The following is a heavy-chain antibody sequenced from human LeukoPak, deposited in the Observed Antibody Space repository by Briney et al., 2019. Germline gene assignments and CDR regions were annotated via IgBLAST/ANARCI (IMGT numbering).Heavy chain of an antibody. CDR1: GYTFTSYH. CDR2: IKSTGDTT. CDR3: VREDAHTYYFDF. D-gene: IGHD2-2*01. V-gene: IGHV1-46*01. J-gene: IGHJ4*02. Sequence: ASVKVSCKTSGYTFTSYHMHWVRQAPGQGLERVAIIKSTGDTTVYAQKFQGRVTVTRDTSTSTVYMDLSSLSSEDTAVYYCVREDAHTYYFDFWGPGTLVTVSS.